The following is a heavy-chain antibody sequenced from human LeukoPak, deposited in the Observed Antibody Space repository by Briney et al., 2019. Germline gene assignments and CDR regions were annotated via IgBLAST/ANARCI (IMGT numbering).Heavy chain of an antibody. J-gene: IGHJ4*02. CDR3: ARESVTTFLDY. Sequence: SETLSLTCTVSGGSISSGGYYWSWIRQHPGKGLEWIGYNYYSGSTYYNPSLKSRVTISVDTSKNQFSLKLSSVTAADTAVYYCARESVTTFLDYWGQGTLVTVSS. V-gene: IGHV4-31*03. CDR1: GGSISSGGYY. CDR2: NYYSGST. D-gene: IGHD3-16*01.